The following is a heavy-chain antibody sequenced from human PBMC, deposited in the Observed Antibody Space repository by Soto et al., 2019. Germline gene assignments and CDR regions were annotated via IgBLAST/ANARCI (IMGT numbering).Heavy chain of an antibody. V-gene: IGHV4-30-4*08. Sequence: ASETLSLTCTVSGGSIISGDYYWSWIRQPPGKGLEWIGYIYYSGDTSYNPSLKSRVTISIDTSKNQFSLKPSSVTAADTAVYYCARGYGRNFDYWGQGTLVTVSS. CDR2: IYYSGDT. CDR3: ARGYGRNFDY. J-gene: IGHJ4*02. D-gene: IGHD5-18*01. CDR1: GGSIISGDYY.